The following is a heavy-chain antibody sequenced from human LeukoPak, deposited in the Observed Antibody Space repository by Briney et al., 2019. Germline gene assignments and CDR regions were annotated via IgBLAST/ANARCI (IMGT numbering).Heavy chain of an antibody. J-gene: IGHJ4*02. CDR3: AKDRLPRTYYYDSSGYSN. CDR1: GFTFDDYA. CDR2: ISWDGGST. V-gene: IGHV3-43D*03. D-gene: IGHD3-22*01. Sequence: GGSLRLSCAASGFTFDDYAMHWVRQAPGKGLEWVSLISWDGGSTYYADSVKGRFTISRDNSKNSLYLQMNSLRAEDTALYYCAKDRLPRTYYYDSSGYSNWGQGTLVTVSS.